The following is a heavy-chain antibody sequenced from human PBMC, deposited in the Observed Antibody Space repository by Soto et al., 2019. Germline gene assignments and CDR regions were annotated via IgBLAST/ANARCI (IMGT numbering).Heavy chain of an antibody. Sequence: GGSLRLSCAASGFTLDDYAMHWVRQAPGKGLEWVSGITWNSAKMGYADSVKGRFTISRDDSKNTLYLQMNSLKTEDTAVYYCTTDRYFDWLSSLPLFDYWGQGTLVTVSS. CDR2: ITWNSAKM. J-gene: IGHJ4*02. V-gene: IGHV3-9*01. D-gene: IGHD3-9*01. CDR1: GFTLDDYA. CDR3: TTDRYFDWLSSLPLFDY.